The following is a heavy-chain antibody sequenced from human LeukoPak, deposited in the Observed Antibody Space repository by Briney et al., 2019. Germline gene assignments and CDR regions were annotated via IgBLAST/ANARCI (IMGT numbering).Heavy chain of an antibody. Sequence: EASVKVSCKASGGTFSSYAISWVRQAPGQGLEWMGGIIPIFGTANYAQKFQGRVTITTDESTSTAYMELSSLRSEDTAVYYCARDGDCSGGSCPEYFQHWGQGTLVTVSS. V-gene: IGHV1-69*05. CDR3: ARDGDCSGGSCPEYFQH. CDR1: GGTFSSYA. J-gene: IGHJ1*01. D-gene: IGHD2-15*01. CDR2: IIPIFGTA.